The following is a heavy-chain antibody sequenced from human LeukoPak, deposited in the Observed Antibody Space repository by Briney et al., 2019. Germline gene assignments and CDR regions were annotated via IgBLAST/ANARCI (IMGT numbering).Heavy chain of an antibody. CDR3: AKRYCSGGSCYFRVFDY. CDR2: ISGSGGST. CDR1: GFTFSSYA. J-gene: IGHJ4*02. V-gene: IGHV3-23*01. D-gene: IGHD2-15*01. Sequence: PGGSLRLSCAASGFTFSSYAMSWVRQAPGKGLEWVSAISGSGGSTYYADSVKGRFTISRDSSKNTLYLQMNSLRAEDTAVYYCAKRYCSGGSCYFRVFDYWGQGTLVTVSS.